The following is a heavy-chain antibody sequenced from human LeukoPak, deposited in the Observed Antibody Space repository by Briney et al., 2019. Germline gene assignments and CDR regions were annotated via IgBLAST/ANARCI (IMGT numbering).Heavy chain of an antibody. CDR1: GYTLTELS. Sequence: ASVKVSCKVSGYTLTELSMHWVRQAPGKGLEWMGGFDPEDGETIYAQKFQGSVTMTEDTSTDTAYMELSSLRSEDTAVYYCATSIVPAAIEGYYYYMDVWGKGTTVTVSS. J-gene: IGHJ6*03. CDR3: ATSIVPAAIEGYYYYMDV. D-gene: IGHD2-2*01. V-gene: IGHV1-24*01. CDR2: FDPEDGET.